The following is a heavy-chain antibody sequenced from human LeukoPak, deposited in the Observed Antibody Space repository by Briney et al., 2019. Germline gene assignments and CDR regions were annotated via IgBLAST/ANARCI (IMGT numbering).Heavy chain of an antibody. D-gene: IGHD4-11*01. CDR3: ASLNNDYLFDFEN. CDR1: GVSISSYY. CDR2: TYYSGSN. V-gene: IGHV4-59*01. J-gene: IGHJ4*02. Sequence: PSETLSLTCTVSGVSISSYYWSWIPPPPGKGLEWIGYTYYSGSNYYNHSLNRRATISVNTSNNQSSLKLSSVTAADTAVYYCASLNNDYLFDFENWGQGTLVTVSS.